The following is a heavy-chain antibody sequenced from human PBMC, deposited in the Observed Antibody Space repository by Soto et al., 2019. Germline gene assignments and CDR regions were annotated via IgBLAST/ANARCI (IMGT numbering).Heavy chain of an antibody. V-gene: IGHV3-33*01. Sequence: VRQAPGKGLEWVAVIWSDGNNRYYADSVKGRFTISRDNSKNTLYLQMNSLRAEDTAVYYCVRGDNWNDEASDYWGQGTLVTVSS. CDR2: IWSDGNNR. J-gene: IGHJ4*02. CDR3: VRGDNWNDEASDY. D-gene: IGHD1-1*01.